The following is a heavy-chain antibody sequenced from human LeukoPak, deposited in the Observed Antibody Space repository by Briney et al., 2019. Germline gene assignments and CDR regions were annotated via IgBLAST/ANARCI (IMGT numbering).Heavy chain of an antibody. J-gene: IGHJ5*02. V-gene: IGHV4-59*01. CDR2: IYYSGST. CDR3: ARAKPLDTKWFDP. D-gene: IGHD5-18*01. CDR1: GGSISSYY. Sequence: SETLSLTCTVSGGSISSYYWSWIRQPPGKGLEWIGYIYYSGSTNYNPSLKSRVTISVDTSKNQFSLKLSSVTAADTAVYYCARAKPLDTKWFDPWGQGTLVTVSS.